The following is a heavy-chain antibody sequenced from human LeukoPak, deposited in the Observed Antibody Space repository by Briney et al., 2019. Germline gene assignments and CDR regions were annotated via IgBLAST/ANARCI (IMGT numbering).Heavy chain of an antibody. CDR2: ISGSGGST. V-gene: IGHV3-23*01. D-gene: IGHD3-22*01. J-gene: IGHJ4*02. Sequence: GGSLRLSCATSGFTFTSYAMSWVRQAPGKGLEWVSGISGSGGSTYYADSVKGRFTISRDNSKNTLYLQMNSLRAEDTAVYYCARGRVVTAFDYWGQGTRVTVSS. CDR3: ARGRVVTAFDY. CDR1: GFTFTSYA.